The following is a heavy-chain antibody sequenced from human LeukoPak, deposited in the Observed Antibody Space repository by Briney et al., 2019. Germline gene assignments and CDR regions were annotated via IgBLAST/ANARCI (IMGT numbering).Heavy chain of an antibody. CDR1: GFTFSDYY. V-gene: IGHV3-11*04. CDR2: ISDSGSSI. D-gene: IGHD1-26*01. J-gene: IGHJ6*03. CDR3: AREPVGATVHYYYMDV. Sequence: GGSLRLSCAASGFTFSDYYMSWIRQAPGKGLEWVSYISDSGSSIYYADSVKGRFTISRDNAKKSLYLQMNSLRVGDTAVYYCAREPVGATVHYYYMDVWGKGTTVTVSS.